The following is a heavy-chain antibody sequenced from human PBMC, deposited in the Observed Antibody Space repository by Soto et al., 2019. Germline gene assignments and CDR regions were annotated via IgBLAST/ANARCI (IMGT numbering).Heavy chain of an antibody. D-gene: IGHD6-13*01. J-gene: IGHJ5*02. V-gene: IGHV1-8*01. CDR2: MNPNSGNT. CDR1: GYTFTSYD. Sequence: QVQLVQSGAEVKKPGASVKVSCKASGYTFTSYDINWVRQATGQGLEWMGWMNPNSGNTAYAQKFQGRVTMTRNTSISTAYRDLSSLRTEDNAVYYVAREPQVRGFDHWGQGTLVTVSS. CDR3: AREPQVRGFDH.